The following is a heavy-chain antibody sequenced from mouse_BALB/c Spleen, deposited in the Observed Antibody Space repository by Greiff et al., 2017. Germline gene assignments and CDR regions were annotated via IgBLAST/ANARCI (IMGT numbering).Heavy chain of an antibody. CDR2: INPSTGYT. J-gene: IGHJ4*01. V-gene: IGHV1-7*01. CDR1: GYTFTSYW. Sequence: QVQLQQSGAELAKPGASVEMSCKASGYTFTSYWMHWVKQRPGQGLEWIGYINPSTGYTEYNQKFKDKATLTADKSSSTAYMQLSSLTSEDSAVYYCARRRSGNYYAMDYWGQGTSVTVSS. CDR3: ARRRSGNYYAMDY. D-gene: IGHD1-3*01.